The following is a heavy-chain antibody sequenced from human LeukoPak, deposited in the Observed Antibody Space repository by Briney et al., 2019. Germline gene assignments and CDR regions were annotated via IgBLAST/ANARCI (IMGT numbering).Heavy chain of an antibody. V-gene: IGHV3-30-3*01. J-gene: IGHJ4*02. CDR2: ISYDGSNK. CDR1: GFTFSSYA. Sequence: GGSLRLSCAASGFTFSSYAMHWVRQAPGKGLEWVAVISYDGSNKYYADSVKGRFTISKDNSKNTLYLQMNSLRAEDTAVYYCAAYIVHGYWGQGTLVTVSS. CDR3: AAYIVHGY. D-gene: IGHD2-15*01.